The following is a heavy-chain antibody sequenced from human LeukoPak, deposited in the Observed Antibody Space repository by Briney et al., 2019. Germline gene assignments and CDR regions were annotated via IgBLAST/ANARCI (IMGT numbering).Heavy chain of an antibody. Sequence: SGPTLVNPTQTLTLTCTFSGLSLSTVAVGGVWIRQPPGKALEWLGVTYWNGDKRYNPSLASSRTITKDTSKNQEVLTLTNIDPVDTATYYTGHRRESFDYHGVDVWGQGTTVTVSS. CDR2: TYWNGDK. CDR3: GHRRESFDYHGVDV. V-gene: IGHV2-5*01. J-gene: IGHJ6*02. CDR1: GLSLSTVAVG. D-gene: IGHD2/OR15-2a*01.